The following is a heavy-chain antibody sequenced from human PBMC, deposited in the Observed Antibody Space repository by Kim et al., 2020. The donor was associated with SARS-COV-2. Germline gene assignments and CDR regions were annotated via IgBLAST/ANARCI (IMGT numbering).Heavy chain of an antibody. V-gene: IGHV3-23*01. J-gene: IGHJ3*02. Sequence: GGSTYYADSVQCRFTISRDNSKNTLYLQMNSLSAEDTAVYYCAKDDAFDIWGQGTMVTVSS. CDR3: AKDDAFDI. CDR2: GGST.